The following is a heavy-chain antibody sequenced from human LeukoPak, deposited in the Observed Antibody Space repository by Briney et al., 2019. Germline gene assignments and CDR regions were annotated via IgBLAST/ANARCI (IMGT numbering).Heavy chain of an antibody. V-gene: IGHV3-23*01. CDR3: VKPLETGGDGVRTAFDI. D-gene: IGHD2-21*02. CDR1: GFTFSSYA. Sequence: GGSLGLSCAASGFTFSSYAMSWVRQAPGKGLEWVSAISGSGGSTYYADSVKGRFTISRDNSKNTLYLQMNSLRAEDTAVYYCVKPLETGGDGVRTAFDIWGQGTMVTVSS. J-gene: IGHJ3*02. CDR2: ISGSGGST.